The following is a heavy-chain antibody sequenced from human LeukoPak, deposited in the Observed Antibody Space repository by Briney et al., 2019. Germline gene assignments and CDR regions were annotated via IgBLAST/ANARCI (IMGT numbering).Heavy chain of an antibody. CDR3: ARDRSSCWYPADEGFDY. CDR1: GGSLSSFY. V-gene: IGHV4-59*01. J-gene: IGHJ4*02. Sequence: PSETLSLTCTVSGGSLSSFYWSWIRQPPGKGLEWIGNIDYSGRTKYNPSLMSRATLLKDAPKNQFSLKLSSVTAADTAVYYCARDRSSCWYPADEGFDYWGQGTLVTVSS. D-gene: IGHD6-13*01. CDR2: IDYSGRT.